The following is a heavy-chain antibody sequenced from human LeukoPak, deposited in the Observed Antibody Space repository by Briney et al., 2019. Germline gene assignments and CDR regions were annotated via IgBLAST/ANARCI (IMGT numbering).Heavy chain of an antibody. J-gene: IGHJ4*02. CDR1: GYTLTELS. CDR3: ATQPPAEFRELLSGPLDY. D-gene: IGHD3-10*01. V-gene: IGHV1-24*01. CDR2: FDPEDGET. Sequence: ASVKVSCKVSGYTLTELSMHWVRQAPGKGLEWMGGFDPEDGETIYAQKFQGRVTMTEDTSTDTAYMELSSLRSEDTAVYYCATQPPAEFRELLSGPLDYWGQGTLVIVSS.